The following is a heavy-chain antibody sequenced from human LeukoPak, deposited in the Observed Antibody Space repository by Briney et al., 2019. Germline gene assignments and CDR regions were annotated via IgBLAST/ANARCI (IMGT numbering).Heavy chain of an antibody. CDR3: ARFRSVLWVFDY. Sequence: GGSLRLSCAASGFNFSNYSMNWVRQAPAQGLEWVSYISSSGRTIHHADAVKGRFTISRDNAKNSLYLQMNSLRDEDTAVYFRARFRSVLWVFDYWGEGGLVTVCS. D-gene: IGHD4/OR15-4a*01. J-gene: IGHJ4*02. CDR1: GFNFSNYS. V-gene: IGHV3-48*02. CDR2: ISSSGRTI.